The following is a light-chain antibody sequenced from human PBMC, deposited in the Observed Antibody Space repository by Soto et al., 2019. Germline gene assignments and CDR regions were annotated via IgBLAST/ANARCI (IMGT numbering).Light chain of an antibody. CDR2: GTS. J-gene: IGKJ1*01. CDR3: QQNGTSPRT. Sequence: EIVLTQSPGTLSLSPGERATLSCRASESVSSSYLAWYQQKPGQAPRLLIYGTSIRATGIPDRFSGSGSGTDFSLTISRLDPEDSAVFYCQQNGTSPRTFGQGTKVEIK. V-gene: IGKV3-20*01. CDR1: ESVSSSY.